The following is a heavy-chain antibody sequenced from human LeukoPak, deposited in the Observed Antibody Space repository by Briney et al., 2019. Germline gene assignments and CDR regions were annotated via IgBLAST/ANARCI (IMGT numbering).Heavy chain of an antibody. CDR3: ASNIDDSTGY. D-gene: IGHD3-3*01. J-gene: IGHJ4*02. V-gene: IGHV4-4*07. CDR2: IYTSGNT. CDR1: GGSISSYF. Sequence: SETLSLTCTVSGGSISSYFWSWIRQPAGKGLEWIGRIYTSGNTNYNPSLKSRVTMSLDTSKKQFSPKLSSVTAADTAVYYCASNIDDSTGYWGQGTLVTVSS.